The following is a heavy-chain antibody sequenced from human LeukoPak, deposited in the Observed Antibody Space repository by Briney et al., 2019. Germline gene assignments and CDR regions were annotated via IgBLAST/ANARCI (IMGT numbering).Heavy chain of an antibody. Sequence: SETLSLTCAVSGGSIISSNWWSWVRQPPGKGLEWIGEIYHSGSTNYNPSLKSRVTISVDKSKNQFSLKLSSVTAADTAVYYCARAPEDYGVSKSFDYRGQGTLVTVSS. D-gene: IGHD4-17*01. CDR3: ARAPEDYGVSKSFDY. CDR2: IYHSGST. CDR1: GGSIISSNW. J-gene: IGHJ4*02. V-gene: IGHV4-4*02.